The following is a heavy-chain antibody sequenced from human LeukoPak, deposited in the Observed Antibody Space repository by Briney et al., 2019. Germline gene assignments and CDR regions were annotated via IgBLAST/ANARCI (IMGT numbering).Heavy chain of an antibody. V-gene: IGHV1-18*01. CDR2: ISAYNGNT. J-gene: IGHJ4*02. CDR1: GYTFTSYG. CDR3: ARAGTYCGGDCYRLDY. Sequence: GASVKVSCKASGYTFTSYGISWVRQAPGQGLEWMGCISAYNGNTNYAQKLQGRVTMTTDTSTSTAYMELSSLRSEDTAVYYCARAGTYCGGDCYRLDYWGQGTLVTVSS. D-gene: IGHD2-21*01.